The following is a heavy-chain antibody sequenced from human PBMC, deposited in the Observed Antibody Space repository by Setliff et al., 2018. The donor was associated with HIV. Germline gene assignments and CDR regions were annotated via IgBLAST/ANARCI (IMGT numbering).Heavy chain of an antibody. CDR1: GFTVSSFS. D-gene: IGHD3-10*01. Sequence: GGSLRLSCAAPGFTVSSFSMHWVRQAPVKGLDWVATLSDDGSSDFYADSVKGRFTISRDNAKNSLYLQMNSLRAEDSAVYYCARDGVFYAMDFWGQGTTVTVSS. CDR3: ARDGVFYAMDF. V-gene: IGHV3-30*03. J-gene: IGHJ6*02. CDR2: LSDDGSSD.